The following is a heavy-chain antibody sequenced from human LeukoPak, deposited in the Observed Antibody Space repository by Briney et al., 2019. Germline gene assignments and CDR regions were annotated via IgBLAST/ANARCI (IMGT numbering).Heavy chain of an antibody. Sequence: PGGSLRLSCAASGFTFSNYWMSWVRQAPGKGLEWIGRIKSKTNGGTTDYAAPVKGIFTISREDSKNTLYLQMNSLKTEDTAVYYCTKGEGDWLLSVIYYWGQGTMVTVSS. CDR2: IKSKTNGGTT. D-gene: IGHD3-9*01. CDR3: TKGEGDWLLSVIYY. V-gene: IGHV3-15*01. CDR1: GFTFSNYW. J-gene: IGHJ4*02.